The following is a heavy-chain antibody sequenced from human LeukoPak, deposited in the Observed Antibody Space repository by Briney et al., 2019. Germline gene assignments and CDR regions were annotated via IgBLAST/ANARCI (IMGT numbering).Heavy chain of an antibody. V-gene: IGHV1-69*02. J-gene: IGHJ4*02. CDR1: GGTFSSYT. CDR3: ARVLRGYHFDY. D-gene: IGHD3-22*01. Sequence: ASVKVSCKASGGTFSSYTISWVRQAPGQGLEWMGRIIPILGIANYAQKFQGRVTITADKSTSTAYMELSGLRSEDTAVYYCARVLRGYHFDYWGQGTLVTVSS. CDR2: IIPILGIA.